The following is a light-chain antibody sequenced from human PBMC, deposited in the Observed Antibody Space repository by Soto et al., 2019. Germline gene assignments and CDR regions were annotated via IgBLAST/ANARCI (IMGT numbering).Light chain of an antibody. J-gene: IGKJ2*01. Sequence: DIQMTQSPSTLSASLGDRVTITCRASRAISDWLAWYQQRPRKAPKLLIYRASRLESGVPSRFSGSGSGTEFTLTISGLQPDDFATYYCQQYNTFSFTFGQGTKLEI. CDR1: RAISDW. V-gene: IGKV1-5*03. CDR3: QQYNTFSFT. CDR2: RAS.